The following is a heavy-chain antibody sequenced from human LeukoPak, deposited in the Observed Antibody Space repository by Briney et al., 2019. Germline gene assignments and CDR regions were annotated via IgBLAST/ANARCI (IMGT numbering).Heavy chain of an antibody. V-gene: IGHV4-34*01. CDR1: GGSFSGYY. Sequence: PSETLSLTCAVYGGSFSGYYWSWIRQPPGKGLEWIGEINHSGSTNYNPSLKGRVTISVDTSKNQFSLKLSSVTAADTAVYYCARAPPRSTTGGMDVWGQGTTVTVSS. J-gene: IGHJ6*02. CDR3: ARAPPRSTTGGMDV. D-gene: IGHD1-14*01. CDR2: INHSGST.